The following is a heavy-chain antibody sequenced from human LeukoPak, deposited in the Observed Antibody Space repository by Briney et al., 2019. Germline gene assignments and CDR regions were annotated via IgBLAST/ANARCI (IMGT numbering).Heavy chain of an antibody. CDR1: GFSFWHHA. J-gene: IGHJ4*02. V-gene: IGHV3-33*01. CDR2: IWSDGNNK. Sequence: GGSLRLSCAASGFSFWHHAMHWVRQAPGKGLEWLSQIWSDGNNKYYADTVRGRFTISRDTSKNTLYLEMNSLGAEDTAIYYCARDGQQSSPYAYDYWGQGTLVTVSS. D-gene: IGHD2-2*01. CDR3: ARDGQQSSPYAYDY.